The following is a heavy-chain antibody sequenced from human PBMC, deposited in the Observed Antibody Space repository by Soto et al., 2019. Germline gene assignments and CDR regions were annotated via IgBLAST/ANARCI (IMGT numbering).Heavy chain of an antibody. Sequence: KTSETLSLTCTVSGASISSYYWSWIRQPPGKGLEWIGYIYDSGTTNYNPSLESRVTMSVDTSRNQFSLRLSSVTAADTAMYFCAGPHISGYYVPFDYWGQGALVTVSS. J-gene: IGHJ4*02. CDR1: GASISSYY. V-gene: IGHV4-59*01. D-gene: IGHD6-19*01. CDR2: IYDSGTT. CDR3: AGPHISGYYVPFDY.